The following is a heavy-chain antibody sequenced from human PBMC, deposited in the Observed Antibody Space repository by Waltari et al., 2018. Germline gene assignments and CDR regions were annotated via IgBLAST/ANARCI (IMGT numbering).Heavy chain of an antibody. V-gene: IGHV3-21*01. CDR2: ISSSSSYI. CDR3: ARVGVADAFDI. J-gene: IGHJ3*02. Sequence: EVQLVESGGGLVKPGGSLRLSCAASGFTSSSYSMNWVRQAPGKGLEWVSSISSSSSYIYYADSVKGRFTISRDNAKNSLYLQMNSLRAEDTAVYYCARVGVADAFDIWGQGTMVTVSS. CDR1: GFTSSSYS. D-gene: IGHD3-3*01.